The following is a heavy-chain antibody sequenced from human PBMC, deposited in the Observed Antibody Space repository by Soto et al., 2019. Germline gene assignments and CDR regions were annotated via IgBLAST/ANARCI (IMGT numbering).Heavy chain of an antibody. Sequence: GGSLRLSCAASGFTFSSYAMSWVRQAPGKGLEWVSAISGSGGSTYYADSVKGRFTISRDNSKNTLYLQMNSLRAEDTAVYYCGKDDSSWYYDSSGSYFDYWGQGTLVTVSS. J-gene: IGHJ4*02. CDR2: ISGSGGST. V-gene: IGHV3-23*01. CDR3: GKDDSSWYYDSSGSYFDY. D-gene: IGHD3-22*01. CDR1: GFTFSSYA.